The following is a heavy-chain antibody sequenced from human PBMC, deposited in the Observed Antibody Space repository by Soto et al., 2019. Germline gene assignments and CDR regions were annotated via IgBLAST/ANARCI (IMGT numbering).Heavy chain of an antibody. J-gene: IGHJ6*01. CDR3: ARTGYGGYGMDV. CDR2: ISYDGSNK. V-gene: IGHV3-30-3*01. D-gene: IGHD3-16*01. Sequence: QVQLVESGGGVVQPGRSLRLSCAASGFTFSSYAMHWVRQAPGKGLEWVAVISYDGSNKYYADSVKGRFTISRDNSKNTLYLQMNSLRAEGTAVYYCARTGYGGYGMDVWGPRDHGHRLL. CDR1: GFTFSSYA.